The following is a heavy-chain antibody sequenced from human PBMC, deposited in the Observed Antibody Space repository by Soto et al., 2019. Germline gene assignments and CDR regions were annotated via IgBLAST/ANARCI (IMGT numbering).Heavy chain of an antibody. Sequence: ASVKVSCKASGYTFTSYGISWVRQAPGQGLEWMGWISAYNGNTNYAQKLQGRVTMTTDTSTSTAYMELRSLRSDDTAVYYCAGDRRLTSYSKKHYYYYYCMDVWGQGTTVTVSS. CDR3: AGDRRLTSYSKKHYYYYYCMDV. CDR1: GYTFTSYG. D-gene: IGHD4-4*01. V-gene: IGHV1-18*04. CDR2: ISAYNGNT. J-gene: IGHJ6*02.